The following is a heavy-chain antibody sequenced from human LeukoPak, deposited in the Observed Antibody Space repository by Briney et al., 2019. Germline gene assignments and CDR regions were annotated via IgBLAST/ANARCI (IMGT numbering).Heavy chain of an antibody. V-gene: IGHV3-30*04. CDR1: GFTFSSYA. CDR2: ISYDGSNK. D-gene: IGHD2-2*01. J-gene: IGHJ4*02. CDR3: ARDPSSGYQLLPFDY. Sequence: GGSLRLSCGASGFTFSSYAMHWVRQAPGKGLEWVAVISYDGSNKYYADSVKGRFTISRDNSKNTLYLQMNSLRAEDTAVYYCARDPSSGYQLLPFDYWGQGTLVTVSS.